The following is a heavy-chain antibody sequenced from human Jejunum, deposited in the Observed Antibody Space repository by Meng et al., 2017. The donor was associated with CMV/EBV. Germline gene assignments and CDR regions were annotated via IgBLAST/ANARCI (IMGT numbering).Heavy chain of an antibody. J-gene: IGHJ4*02. Sequence: EASGFTFSNCPMHWVRQATGKGLESVSAVSYNGDSTYYADSVKGRFTISRDNSKDTLFLQMGSLRTEDMAVYYCAKESPNGSYDYWGQGTLVTVSS. D-gene: IGHD1-26*01. V-gene: IGHV3-64*02. CDR2: VSYNGDST. CDR1: GFTFSNCP. CDR3: AKESPNGSYDY.